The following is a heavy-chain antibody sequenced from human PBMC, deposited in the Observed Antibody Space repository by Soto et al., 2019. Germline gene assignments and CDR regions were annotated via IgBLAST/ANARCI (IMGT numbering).Heavy chain of an antibody. J-gene: IGHJ4*02. CDR3: ARGSLRPQYCGDDCPENFDY. CDR2: INAGNGNT. V-gene: IGHV1-3*01. D-gene: IGHD2-21*02. CDR1: GYTFTSYA. Sequence: ASVKVSCKASGYTFTSYAMHWLRQAPGQRLEWMGWINAGNGNTKYSQKFQGRVTITRDTSASTAYMELSSLRSDDTAVYYCARGSLRPQYCGDDCPENFDYWGQGTLVTVSS.